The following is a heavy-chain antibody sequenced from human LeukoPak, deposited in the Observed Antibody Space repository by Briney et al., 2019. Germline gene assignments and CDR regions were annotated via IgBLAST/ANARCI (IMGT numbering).Heavy chain of an antibody. Sequence: ASVKVSCKASGYTFTSYDINWVRQATGQGLERMGWMNPNSGNTGYAQKFQGRVTMTRNTSISTAYMELSSLRSEDTAVYYCARSLDFWSGYDYWGQGTLVTVSS. CDR2: MNPNSGNT. CDR1: GYTFTSYD. V-gene: IGHV1-8*01. CDR3: ARSLDFWSGYDY. J-gene: IGHJ4*02. D-gene: IGHD3-3*01.